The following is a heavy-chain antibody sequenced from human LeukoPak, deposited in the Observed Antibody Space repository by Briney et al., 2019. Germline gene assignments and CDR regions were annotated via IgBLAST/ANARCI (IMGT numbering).Heavy chain of an antibody. CDR1: GFTFSSYA. CDR2: ISYDGSNK. V-gene: IGHV3-30*04. Sequence: GGSLRLSCAASGFTFSSYALHWVRQAPGKGLEWVAVISYDGSNKYYADSVKGRFTISRDNSKNTLYLQMNSLRAEDTAVYYCARDSSGWDYWGQGTTVTVSS. CDR3: ARDSSGWDY. D-gene: IGHD6-19*01. J-gene: IGHJ4*03.